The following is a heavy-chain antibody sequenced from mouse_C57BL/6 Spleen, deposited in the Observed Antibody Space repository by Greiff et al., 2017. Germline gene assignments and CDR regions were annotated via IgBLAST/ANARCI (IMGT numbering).Heavy chain of an antibody. Sequence: VQLQQPGAELVRPGSSVKLSCKASGYTFTSYWMHWVKQRPIQGLEWIGNIDPSDSETHYNQKFKDKATLTVDKSSSTAYMQLSSLTSEDSAVYYCARKGYGNYYYAMDYWGQGTSVTVSS. CDR2: IDPSDSET. J-gene: IGHJ4*01. V-gene: IGHV1-52*01. CDR3: ARKGYGNYYYAMDY. CDR1: GYTFTSYW. D-gene: IGHD2-1*01.